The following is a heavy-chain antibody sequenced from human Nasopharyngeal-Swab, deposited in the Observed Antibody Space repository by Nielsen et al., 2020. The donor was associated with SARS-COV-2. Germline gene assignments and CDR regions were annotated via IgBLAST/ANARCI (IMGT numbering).Heavy chain of an antibody. J-gene: IGHJ5*02. CDR1: GGSISSGSYY. D-gene: IGHD6-19*01. V-gene: IGHV4-61*02. CDR2: ILTNGST. Sequence: SETLSLTCTVSGGSISSGSYYWSWIRQPAGKGLEWIGRILTNGSTNYNPSLKSRITISVDTSKNQFSLRLSSVTAADTAVYYCARDVGYSSGWYNGWFDPWGQGTLVTVSS. CDR3: ARDVGYSSGWYNGWFDP.